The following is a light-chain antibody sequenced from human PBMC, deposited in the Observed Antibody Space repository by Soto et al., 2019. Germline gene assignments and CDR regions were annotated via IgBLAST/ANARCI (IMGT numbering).Light chain of an antibody. Sequence: DIVLTQSPGTLYLSPGERATLSCRASQNVTRNFLAWYQQMPGQAPSLLLYGASTRATGIPDRFSGSGSGTDFTLTIIRVEPEDFAVYYCQQYVSSVILTFGQGTKLEI. CDR1: QNVTRNF. CDR2: GAS. V-gene: IGKV3-20*01. CDR3: QQYVSSVILT. J-gene: IGKJ2*01.